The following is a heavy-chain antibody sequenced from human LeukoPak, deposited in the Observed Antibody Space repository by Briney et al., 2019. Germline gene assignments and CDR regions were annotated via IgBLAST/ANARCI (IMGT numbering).Heavy chain of an antibody. J-gene: IGHJ6*03. CDR1: GGSFDTFY. CDR2: INPGGQI. D-gene: IGHD1-7*01. CDR3: ARRWNYGIHYYIDV. V-gene: IGHV4-34*01. Sequence: SETLSLTCAVYGGSFDTFYWSWIRQSPGRGLEWIGEINPGGQINYHPSLMSRVTVSIDTPKKHFSLILTSVTAADTAVYYCARRWNYGIHYYIDVWGTGTTVTVSS.